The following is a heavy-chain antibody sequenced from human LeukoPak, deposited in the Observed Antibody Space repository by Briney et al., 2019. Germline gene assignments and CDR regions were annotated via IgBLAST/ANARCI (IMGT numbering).Heavy chain of an antibody. D-gene: IGHD6-13*01. Sequence: SETLSLTCAVSGGSVNSGGFSWTWIRRPPGKGLEWIGYIYYSGSTNYNPSLKSRVTISVDTSKNQFSLKLSSVTAADTAVYYCARGPYSSSWYGFAFDIWGQGTMVTVSS. J-gene: IGHJ3*02. CDR2: IYYSGST. V-gene: IGHV4-61*08. CDR1: GGSVNSGGFS. CDR3: ARGPYSSSWYGFAFDI.